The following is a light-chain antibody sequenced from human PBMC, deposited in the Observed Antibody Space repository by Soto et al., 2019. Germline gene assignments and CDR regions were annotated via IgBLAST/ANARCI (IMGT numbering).Light chain of an antibody. CDR1: SSDVGGYNY. CDR2: DVS. J-gene: IGLJ1*01. Sequence: QSALTQPASVSGSPGQSITISWTGTSSDVGGYNYVSWYQQHPGKAPKLMIYDVSNRPSGVSNRFSGSKSGNTASLTISGLQAEDEGDYYCSSYTSSSAYVFGTGTKLTVL. V-gene: IGLV2-14*01. CDR3: SSYTSSSAYV.